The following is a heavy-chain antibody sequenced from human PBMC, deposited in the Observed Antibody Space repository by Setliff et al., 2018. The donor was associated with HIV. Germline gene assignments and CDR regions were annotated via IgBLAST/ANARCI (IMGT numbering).Heavy chain of an antibody. V-gene: IGHV2-26*02. Sequence: PTLVNPTETLTLTCTVSGFSLSNTGMGVSWIRQPPGKALEWLAHIFSNDEKSYRTSLKRRLTLSKDTSKGQVVLTMTNMDPVDTATYYCARIRGSYYDILTGYYKGGWYFDYWGQGTLVTVSS. CDR1: GFSLSNTGMG. D-gene: IGHD3-9*01. CDR3: ARIRGSYYDILTGYYKGGWYFDY. CDR2: IFSNDEK. J-gene: IGHJ4*02.